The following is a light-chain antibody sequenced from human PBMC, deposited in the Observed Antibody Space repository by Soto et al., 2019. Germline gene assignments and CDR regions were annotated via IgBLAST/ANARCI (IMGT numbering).Light chain of an antibody. CDR2: GAS. CDR1: QSIGRTY. V-gene: IGKV3-20*01. CDR3: QQYASRPWT. Sequence: EILLTQSPGTLSFSHGEIATLSCLVSQSIGRTYLAWYQQRPGQAPRLLLYGASSRATGIPDRFDGGGSGTDFTLTISRLEPEDFAVYYCQQYASRPWTFGQGAKVDIK. J-gene: IGKJ1*01.